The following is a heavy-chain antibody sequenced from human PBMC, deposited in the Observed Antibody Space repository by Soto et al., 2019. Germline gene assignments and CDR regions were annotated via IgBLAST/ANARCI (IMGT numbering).Heavy chain of an antibody. CDR2: INAGNGNT. Sequence: PSVKVSCKASGYTFTSYAMHWVRQAPGQRLEWMGWINAGNGNTKYSQKFQGRVTITRDTSASTAYMELSSLRSEDTAVYYCAREAEQTYYYDSSDLAFDYWGQGTLVTVSS. CDR1: GYTFTSYA. CDR3: AREAEQTYYYDSSDLAFDY. D-gene: IGHD3-22*01. V-gene: IGHV1-3*01. J-gene: IGHJ4*02.